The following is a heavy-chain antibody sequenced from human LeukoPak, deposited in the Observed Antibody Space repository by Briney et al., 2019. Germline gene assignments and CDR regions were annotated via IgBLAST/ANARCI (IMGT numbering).Heavy chain of an antibody. Sequence: ASVKVSCKASGYTFTSYGISWVRQAPGQGLEWMGWISAYNGNTNYAQKLQGGVTMTTGTSTSTAYMELRSLRSDDTAVYYCARAPMVRGVAHYNWFDPWGQGTLVTVSS. V-gene: IGHV1-18*04. CDR3: ARAPMVRGVAHYNWFDP. CDR2: ISAYNGNT. D-gene: IGHD3-10*01. CDR1: GYTFTSYG. J-gene: IGHJ5*02.